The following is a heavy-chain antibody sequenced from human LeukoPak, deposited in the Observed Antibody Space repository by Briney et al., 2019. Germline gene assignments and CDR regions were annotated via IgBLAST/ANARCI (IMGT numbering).Heavy chain of an antibody. V-gene: IGHV1-46*01. CDR1: GYTFTSYY. CDR3: ARDREAVAGTDYYYYGMDV. J-gene: IGHJ6*02. CDR2: INPSGGST. D-gene: IGHD6-19*01. Sequence: ASVKVSCKASGYTFTSYYMHWVRQAPGQGLEWMGIINPSGGSTSYAQKFQGRVTMTRDTSTSTVYMELSSLRSEDTAVYYCARDREAVAGTDYYYYGMDVWGQGTTVTVSS.